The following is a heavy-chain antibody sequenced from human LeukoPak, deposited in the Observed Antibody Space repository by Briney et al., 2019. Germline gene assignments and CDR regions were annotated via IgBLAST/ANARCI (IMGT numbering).Heavy chain of an antibody. CDR3: ARQIGSAGTARFDF. D-gene: IGHD6-13*01. CDR1: GGSISSYY. J-gene: IGHJ4*02. V-gene: IGHV4-4*07. CDR2: IYSSGST. Sequence: SETLSLTCTVSGGSISSYYWSWIRQPAGKGLEWIGRIYSSGSTNYNPSLKSRVTMSVDTSKNQFSLRLRSVTTADTAVYYCARQIGSAGTARFDFGGQGALVTVSS.